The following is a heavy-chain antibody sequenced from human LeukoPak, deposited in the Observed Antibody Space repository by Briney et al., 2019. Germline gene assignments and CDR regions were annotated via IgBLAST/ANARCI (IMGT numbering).Heavy chain of an antibody. Sequence: GGSLRLSCAASGFTFSNAWMSWVRQAPGKGLEWVGRIKSKTDGGTTDYAAPVKGRFTISRDDSKNTLYLQMNSLRPEDTSVYHCARGKQQLDYFSYYGLDVWGQGTTVTVSS. CDR1: GFTFSNAW. D-gene: IGHD6-13*01. J-gene: IGHJ6*02. CDR3: ARGKQQLDYFSYYGLDV. CDR2: IKSKTDGGTT. V-gene: IGHV3-15*01.